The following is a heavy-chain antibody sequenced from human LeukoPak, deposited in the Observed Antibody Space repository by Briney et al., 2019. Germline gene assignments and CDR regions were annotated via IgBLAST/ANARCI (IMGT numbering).Heavy chain of an antibody. CDR3: ARPQFWYYGSGSSRWAFDI. J-gene: IGHJ3*02. CDR1: GYSFTSYW. Sequence: GESLKISCKGSGYSFTSYWIGWVRQMPGKGLEWMGIIYPGDSDTRYSPSFQGQVTISADKSISTAYPQWSSLKASDTAMYYCARPQFWYYGSGSSRWAFDIWGQGTMVTVSS. D-gene: IGHD3-10*01. V-gene: IGHV5-51*01. CDR2: IYPGDSDT.